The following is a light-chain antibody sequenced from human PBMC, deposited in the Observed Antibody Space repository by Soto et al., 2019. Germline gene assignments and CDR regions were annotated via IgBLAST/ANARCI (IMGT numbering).Light chain of an antibody. V-gene: IGKV3-15*01. CDR2: GAS. CDR1: QSVSSN. Sequence: EIVLTPPPATQSMSPGERATLSCRASQSVSSNLAWYQQKPGQAPRLLIYGASTRATGIPARFSGSGSGTEFTLTISSLQSEDFAVYYCQQYNNWPPITFGQGTRLEIK. CDR3: QQYNNWPPIT. J-gene: IGKJ5*01.